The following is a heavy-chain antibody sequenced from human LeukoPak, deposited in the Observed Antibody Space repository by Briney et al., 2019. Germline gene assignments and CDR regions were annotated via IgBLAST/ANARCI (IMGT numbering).Heavy chain of an antibody. Sequence: SETLSLTCTVSGGSISSSSYYWGWIRQPPGKGLEWIGSIYYSGSTYYNPSLKSRVTISVDTSKNQFSLKLSSVTAADTAVYYCARHFIGGAKPRRSFDYWGQGTLVTVSS. CDR2: IYYSGST. V-gene: IGHV4-39*01. D-gene: IGHD1-26*01. CDR3: ARHFIGGAKPRRSFDY. CDR1: GGSISSSSYY. J-gene: IGHJ4*02.